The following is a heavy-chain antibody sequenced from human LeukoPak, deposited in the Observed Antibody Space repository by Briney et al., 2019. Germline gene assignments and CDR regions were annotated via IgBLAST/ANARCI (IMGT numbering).Heavy chain of an antibody. Sequence: GGSLRLSCAASGFTFSSYEMNWVRQAPGKRLEWVSYISTTGSSIYYADSVKGRFTISRDNVKNLLYLQMNSLRAEDTAVYYCARVQRGIAVALDYWGQGTLATVSS. D-gene: IGHD6-19*01. CDR1: GFTFSSYE. V-gene: IGHV3-48*03. CDR2: ISTTGSSI. CDR3: ARVQRGIAVALDY. J-gene: IGHJ4*02.